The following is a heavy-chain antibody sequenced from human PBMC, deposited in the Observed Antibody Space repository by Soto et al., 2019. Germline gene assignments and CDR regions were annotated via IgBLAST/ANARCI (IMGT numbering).Heavy chain of an antibody. CDR3: ARLGSSGWYQGSYFDY. V-gene: IGHV4-39*01. CDR2: ILYSGST. D-gene: IGHD6-19*01. CDR1: GGSITRNNHY. Sequence: QLQLQESGPGLVKPSETLSLTCIVSGGSITRNNHYWGWIRQSPGKGLEWIGSILYSGSTNYNPSPTSRVTLSVETSKNQFSLKMSSVTAADTALYYCARLGSSGWYQGSYFDYWGQGTLVTVSS. J-gene: IGHJ4*02.